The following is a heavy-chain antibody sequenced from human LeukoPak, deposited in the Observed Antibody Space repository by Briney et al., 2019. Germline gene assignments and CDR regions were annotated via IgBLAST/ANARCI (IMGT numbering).Heavy chain of an antibody. Sequence: GGSLRLSCAASGFTFSSYAMSWVRQAPGKGLEWVSAISGSGGSTYYANSVKGRFTISRDNSKNTLYLQMNSLRAEDTAVYYCARDLGDEYAFDIWGQGTMVTVSS. CDR3: ARDLGDEYAFDI. CDR2: ISGSGGST. J-gene: IGHJ3*02. D-gene: IGHD4-17*01. V-gene: IGHV3-23*01. CDR1: GFTFSSYA.